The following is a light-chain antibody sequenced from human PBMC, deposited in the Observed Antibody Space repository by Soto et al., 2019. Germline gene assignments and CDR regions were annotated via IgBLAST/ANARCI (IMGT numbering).Light chain of an antibody. J-gene: IGKJ5*01. Sequence: EIVLTQSPGTLSLSPGERATLSCRASQSVSSSSLAWYQQKPGQAPRLLISGASSRAADIPDRFSGSGSGTDFTLTISSLEPEDFAVYFCQQYDTSPAFGQGTRLEIK. CDR2: GAS. CDR1: QSVSSSS. CDR3: QQYDTSPA. V-gene: IGKV3-20*01.